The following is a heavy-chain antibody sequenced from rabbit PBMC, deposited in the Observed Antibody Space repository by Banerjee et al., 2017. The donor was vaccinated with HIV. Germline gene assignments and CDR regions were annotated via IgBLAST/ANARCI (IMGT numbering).Heavy chain of an antibody. J-gene: IGHJ6*01. D-gene: IGHD2-1*01. CDR3: AREDYSYDDYGDYDL. Sequence: QSLEESGGDLVKPGTSLTLTCTASGFSFTSSVYMCWVRQAPGKGLEWITCIYVGSSGSSDYANWAKGRFTISKTSSPAVTLQMTSLTAADTATYFCAREDYSYDDYGDYDLWGPGTLVTVS. CDR2: IYVGSSGSS. V-gene: IGHV1S40*01. CDR1: GFSFTSSVY.